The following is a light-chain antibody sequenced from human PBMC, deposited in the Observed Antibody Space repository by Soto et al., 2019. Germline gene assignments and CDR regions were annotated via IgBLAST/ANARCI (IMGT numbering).Light chain of an antibody. CDR1: QSVTDW. Sequence: DIQLTQSPSTLSASVGDRVTITCRASQSVTDWLAWYQQKPGKAPKLLIYDASSLQSGVPSRFSGSGSGTEFSLTISSLQPDDFAKYYCQQYYRSCTFGQGTKVEIK. CDR2: DAS. CDR3: QQYYRSCT. V-gene: IGKV1-5*01. J-gene: IGKJ2*02.